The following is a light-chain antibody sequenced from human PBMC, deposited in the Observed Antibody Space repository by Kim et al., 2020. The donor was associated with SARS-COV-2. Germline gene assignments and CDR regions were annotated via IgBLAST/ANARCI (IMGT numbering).Light chain of an antibody. CDR1: QSISSW. J-gene: IGKJ4*01. CDR3: QQYNSPS. CDR2: DAS. Sequence: GDRVTITCRASQSISSWLAWYQQXPGKAPKLLIYDASSLESGVPSRFSGSGSGTEFTLTISSLQPDDFATYYCQQYNSPSFGGGTKVDI. V-gene: IGKV1-5*01.